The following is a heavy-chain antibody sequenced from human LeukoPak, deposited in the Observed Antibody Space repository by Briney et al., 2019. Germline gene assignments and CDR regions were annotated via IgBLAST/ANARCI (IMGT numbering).Heavy chain of an antibody. D-gene: IGHD4-11*01. J-gene: IGHJ3*02. CDR1: VISVSSNY. CDR2: IYTGGST. V-gene: IGHV3-66*01. CDR3: ARAHSAACSRAFDM. Sequence: GGSLRLSCAVSVISVSSNYMSWVRQAPGKGLEWVSVIYTGGSTDYADSVKGRFTISRDDSKNTLYLQLNSLRVEDTAVYYCARAHSAACSRAFDMWGKGKMVTVS.